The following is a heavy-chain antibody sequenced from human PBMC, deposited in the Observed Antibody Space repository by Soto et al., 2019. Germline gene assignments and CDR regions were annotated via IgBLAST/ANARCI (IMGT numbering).Heavy chain of an antibody. Sequence: EVQLVESGGGLVQPGGSLRLSCAASGFTFSSYWMSWVRQAPGKGLEWVANIKQDGSEKYYVDSVKGRFTISRDNAKNSLYLQMNSLRAEDTAVYYCARVFWGGSYFVDYWGQGTLVTVSS. J-gene: IGHJ4*02. CDR2: IKQDGSEK. V-gene: IGHV3-7*05. CDR1: GFTFSSYW. CDR3: ARVFWGGSYFVDY. D-gene: IGHD1-26*01.